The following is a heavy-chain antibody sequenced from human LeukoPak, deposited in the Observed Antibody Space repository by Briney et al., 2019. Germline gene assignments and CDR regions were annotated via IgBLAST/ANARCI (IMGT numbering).Heavy chain of an antibody. J-gene: IGHJ4*02. V-gene: IGHV3-74*01. CDR1: GFTFSSYW. D-gene: IGHD2-2*01. CDR2: INSDGSST. CDR3: ARGPLGYCSSTSCPRDVDY. Sequence: PGGSLRLSCAASGFTFSSYWMHWVRQAPGKGLVWVSRINSDGSSTSYADSVKGRFTISRDNAKNTLYLQMNSLRAEDTAVYYCARGPLGYCSSTSCPRDVDYWGQGTLVTVYS.